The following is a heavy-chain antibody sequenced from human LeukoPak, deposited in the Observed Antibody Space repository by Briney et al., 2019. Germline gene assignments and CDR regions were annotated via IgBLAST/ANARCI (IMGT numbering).Heavy chain of an antibody. V-gene: IGHV4-34*01. CDR3: ARAILRYFDWSVNWFDP. CDR1: GGSFSGYY. D-gene: IGHD3-9*01. Sequence: PSETLSLTCAVYGGSFSGYYWSWIRQPPGKGLEWIGEINHSGSTNYNPSLKSRVTISVDTSKNQFSLKLSSVTAADTAVYYCARAILRYFDWSVNWFDPWGQGTLVTVSS. J-gene: IGHJ5*02. CDR2: INHSGST.